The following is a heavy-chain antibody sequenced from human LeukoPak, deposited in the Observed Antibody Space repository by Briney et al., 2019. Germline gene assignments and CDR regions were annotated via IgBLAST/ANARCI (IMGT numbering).Heavy chain of an antibody. V-gene: IGHV1-46*01. CDR2: INPSGGST. D-gene: IGHD2-8*01. CDR3: ARDRTDIVLMVYVISMDV. CDR1: GYTFTSYY. J-gene: IGHJ6*02. Sequence: GASVKVSCKASGYTFTSYYMHWVRQAPGQGLEWMGIINPSGGSTSYAQKFQGRVTMTRDTSTSTVYMELSSLRSEDTAVYYCARDRTDIVLMVYVISMDVWGQGTTVTVSS.